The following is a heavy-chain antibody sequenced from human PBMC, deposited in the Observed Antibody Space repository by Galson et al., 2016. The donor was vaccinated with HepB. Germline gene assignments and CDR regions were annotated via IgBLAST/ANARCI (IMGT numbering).Heavy chain of an antibody. Sequence: SLRLSCAASGFTFSSYSMSWVRQAPGRGLEWVSYISSSSSTIYYADSVKGRFTISRDNAKNSLFLQLNSLRAEDTAVYYCAGLRFSSSWYKDYWGQGTLVTVSS. V-gene: IGHV3-48*04. CDR1: GFTFSSYS. CDR2: ISSSSSTI. J-gene: IGHJ4*02. D-gene: IGHD6-13*01. CDR3: AGLRFSSSWYKDY.